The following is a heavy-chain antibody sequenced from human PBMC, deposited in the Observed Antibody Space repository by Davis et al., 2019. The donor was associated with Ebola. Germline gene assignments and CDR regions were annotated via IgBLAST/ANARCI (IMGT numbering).Heavy chain of an antibody. CDR1: GFTFSSYG. V-gene: IGHV3-30*03. Sequence: GESLKISCAASGFTFSSYGMHWVRQAPGKGLEWVAVISYDGSNKYYADSVKGRFTISRDNSKNTLYLQMNSLRAEDTAVYYCARSGDIVATVYYFDYWGQGTLVTVSS. CDR2: ISYDGSNK. CDR3: ARSGDIVATVYYFDY. J-gene: IGHJ4*02. D-gene: IGHD5-12*01.